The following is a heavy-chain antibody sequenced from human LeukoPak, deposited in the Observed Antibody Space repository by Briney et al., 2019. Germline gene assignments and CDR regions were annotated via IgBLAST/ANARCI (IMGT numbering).Heavy chain of an antibody. J-gene: IGHJ4*02. D-gene: IGHD2-15*01. CDR2: ISGSGDST. CDR1: GFTFNSYG. CDR3: ARAPEIGLLGY. V-gene: IGHV3-23*01. Sequence: GGSLRLSCAASGFTFNSYGMSWVRQAPGKGLEWVSGISGSGDSTNYADSVKGRFTISRDNAKNSLYLQMNSLRAEDTAVYYCARAPEIGLLGYWGQGTLVTVSS.